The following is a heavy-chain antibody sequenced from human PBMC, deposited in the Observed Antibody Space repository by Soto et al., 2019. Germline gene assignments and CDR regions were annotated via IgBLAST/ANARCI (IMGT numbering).Heavy chain of an antibody. D-gene: IGHD2-2*01. CDR3: AKDLAGKDIVVVPAAMPGY. V-gene: IGHV3-64*01. J-gene: IGHJ4*02. CDR2: ISSNGGST. Sequence: PGGSLRLSCAASGFTFSSYAMHWVRQAPGKGLDYVSAISSNGGSTYYANSVKGRFTISRDNSKNTLYLQMNSLRAEDTAVYYCAKDLAGKDIVVVPAAMPGYWGQGTLVTVSS. CDR1: GFTFSSYA.